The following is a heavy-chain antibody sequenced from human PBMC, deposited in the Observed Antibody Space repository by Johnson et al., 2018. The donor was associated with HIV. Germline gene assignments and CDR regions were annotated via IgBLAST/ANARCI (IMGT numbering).Heavy chain of an antibody. CDR1: GFTFSSYA. J-gene: IGHJ3*02. CDR2: ISGSGGST. V-gene: IGHV3-23*04. Sequence: VQLVESGGGLVQPGGSLRLSCAASGFTFSSYAMSWVRQAPGKGLEWVSVISGSGGSTYYADSVKGRFTISRDNSKNTLYLQMNSLRAEDTAVYYCAKERGYDSSGYNRWYVPDAFDIWGQGTMVTVSS. D-gene: IGHD3-22*01. CDR3: AKERGYDSSGYNRWYVPDAFDI.